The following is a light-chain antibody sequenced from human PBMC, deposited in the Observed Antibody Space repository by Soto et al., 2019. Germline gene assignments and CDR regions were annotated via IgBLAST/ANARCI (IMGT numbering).Light chain of an antibody. V-gene: IGLV2-14*01. CDR1: SSDVGLYDY. CDR2: AVS. CDR3: SSYTSDSSYV. J-gene: IGLJ1*01. Sequence: QSVLAQPDSVSASPGQSITISCTGTSSDVGLYDYVSLYQQHPGKAPQLMIYAVSNRPSGVSNRFSASKSGNTASLFISGLQAEDEADYYCSSYTSDSSYVFGSGTKVTVL.